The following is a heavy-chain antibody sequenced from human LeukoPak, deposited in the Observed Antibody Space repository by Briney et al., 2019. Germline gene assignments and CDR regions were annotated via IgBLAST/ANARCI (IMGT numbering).Heavy chain of an antibody. J-gene: IGHJ4*02. V-gene: IGHV3-53*01. Sequence: GGSLRLSCAGSGFIVSSSYMSWVRQAPGKGLDWVSVIYTGGNTYYADSVKGRFTISRDNSKNTLYLQMNSLRADDTAVYYCAKGSGGSCYSPIDYWGQGTLVTVSS. CDR2: IYTGGNT. CDR1: GFIVSSSY. D-gene: IGHD2-15*01. CDR3: AKGSGGSCYSPIDY.